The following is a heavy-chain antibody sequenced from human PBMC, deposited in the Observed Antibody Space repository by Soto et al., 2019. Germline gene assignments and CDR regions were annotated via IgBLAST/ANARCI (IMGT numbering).Heavy chain of an antibody. J-gene: IGHJ4*02. CDR1: GYTFTSYG. CDR3: ARGVHCGGDCYGFRSPWFDYFDY. Sequence: QVQLVQSGAEVKKPGASVKVSCKASGYTFTSYGISWVRQAPGQGLEWMGWISAYNGNTNYAQKLQGRVTMTTDTSTSTAYIELTSLRSDDTAVYYRARGVHCGGDCYGFRSPWFDYFDYWGQGTLVTVSS. V-gene: IGHV1-18*01. D-gene: IGHD2-21*01. CDR2: ISAYNGNT.